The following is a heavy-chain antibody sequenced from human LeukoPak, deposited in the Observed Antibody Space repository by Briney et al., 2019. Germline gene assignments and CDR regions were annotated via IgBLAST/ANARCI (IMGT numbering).Heavy chain of an antibody. Sequence: SVKVSCKASGGTFSSYAISWVRQAPGQGLEWMGGIIPIFGTANYAQKFQGRVTITADESTSTAYMELSSLRSEDTAVYYCASGGPDCSSTSCYFKYGYWGQGTLVTVSS. CDR2: IIPIFGTA. D-gene: IGHD2-2*01. CDR1: GGTFSSYA. V-gene: IGHV1-69*13. CDR3: ASGGPDCSSTSCYFKYGY. J-gene: IGHJ4*02.